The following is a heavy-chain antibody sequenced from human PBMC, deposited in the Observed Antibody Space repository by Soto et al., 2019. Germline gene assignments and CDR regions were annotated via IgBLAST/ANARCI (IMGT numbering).Heavy chain of an antibody. CDR1: GFTFSRYW. V-gene: IGHV3-74*01. CDR3: ARGWIGDLNDAFDI. D-gene: IGHD2-2*03. Sequence: PGGSLRLSCAASGFTFSRYWMHWVRQAPGKGLLWVSRINIYGSSTDYADSVKGRFTISRDNAKNTLYLQMNSLRVEDTAVYYCARGWIGDLNDAFDIWGQGTMVTV. J-gene: IGHJ3*02. CDR2: INIYGSST.